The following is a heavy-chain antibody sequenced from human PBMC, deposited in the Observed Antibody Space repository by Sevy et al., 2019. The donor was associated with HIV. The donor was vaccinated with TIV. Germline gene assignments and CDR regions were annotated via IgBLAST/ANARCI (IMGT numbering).Heavy chain of an antibody. D-gene: IGHD6-6*01. CDR2: IWYDGSNK. CDR1: GFTFSSYG. V-gene: IGHV3-33*08. CDR3: ARSYSSSPHFDY. Sequence: GGSLRLSCAASGFTFSSYGMHWVRQAPCKGLEWVAVIWYDGSNKYYADSVKGRFTISRDNSKNTLYLQMNSLRAEDTAVYYCARSYSSSPHFDYWGQGTLVTVSS. J-gene: IGHJ4*02.